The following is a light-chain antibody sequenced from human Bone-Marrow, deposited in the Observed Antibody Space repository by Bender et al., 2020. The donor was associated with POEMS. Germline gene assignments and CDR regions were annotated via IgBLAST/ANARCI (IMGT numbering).Light chain of an antibody. CDR3: SSYTTSDTFV. V-gene: IGLV2-14*02. J-gene: IGLJ1*01. CDR1: NSDIGNNNL. CDR2: DVT. Sequence: QSALTQPASVSASPGQSITISCTGTNSDIGNNNLVSWYQQHPGKAPKVIISDVTNRPSGVSDRFSGFKSGNTASLTISELQADDEADYYCSSYTTSDTFVFGTGTEVTVL.